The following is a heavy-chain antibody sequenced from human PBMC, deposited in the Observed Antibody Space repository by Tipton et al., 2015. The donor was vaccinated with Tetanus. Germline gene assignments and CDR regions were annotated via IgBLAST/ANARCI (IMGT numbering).Heavy chain of an antibody. CDR2: IDHSGNT. CDR3: ARANYDFPKKGPFDF. CDR1: GGSLSSLL. V-gene: IGHV4-59*11. Sequence: TLSLTCTVSGGSLSSLLWTWTRLSPGKGLEWIGYIDHSGNTNYNPSLRSRVTMSLDTSKNQFSLKVTSVTAADTAVYFCARANYDFPKKGPFDFWGPGALVIVSS. J-gene: IGHJ4*02. D-gene: IGHD3-3*01.